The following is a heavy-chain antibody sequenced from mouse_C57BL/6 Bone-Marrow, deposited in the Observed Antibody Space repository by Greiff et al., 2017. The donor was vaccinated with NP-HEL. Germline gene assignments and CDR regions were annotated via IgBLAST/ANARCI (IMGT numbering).Heavy chain of an antibody. D-gene: IGHD4-1*01. J-gene: IGHJ1*03. CDR1: GYSITSGYY. CDR2: ISYDGSN. V-gene: IGHV3-6*01. CDR3: ASHGTFHV. Sequence: VQLQQSGPGLVKPSQSLSLTCSVTGYSITSGYYWNWIRQFPGNKLEWMGYISYDGSNNYNPSLKNRISITRDTSKNQFFLKLNSVTTEDTATYYCASHGTFHVWGTGTTVTVSS.